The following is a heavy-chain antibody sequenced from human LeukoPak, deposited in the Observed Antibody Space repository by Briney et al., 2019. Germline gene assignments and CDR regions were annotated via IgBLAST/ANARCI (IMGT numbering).Heavy chain of an antibody. CDR2: IYYSGST. J-gene: IGHJ5*02. D-gene: IGHD6-13*01. CDR3: ARLKSSSWYSRRWFDP. Sequence: PSETLSLTCTVSGGSISSSSYYWGWIRQPPGKGLEWIGSIYYSGSTYYNPSLKSRVTISVDTSKNQFSLKLSSVTAADTAVYYCARLKSSSWYSRRWFDPWGQGTLVTVSS. CDR1: GGSISSSSYY. V-gene: IGHV4-39*01.